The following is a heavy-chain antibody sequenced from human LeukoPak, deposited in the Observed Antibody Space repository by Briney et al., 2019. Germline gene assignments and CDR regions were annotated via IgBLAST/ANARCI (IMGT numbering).Heavy chain of an antibody. CDR1: GFTFSSYA. J-gene: IGHJ4*02. Sequence: PGGSLRLSCAASGFTFSSYAMHWVRQAPGEGLEGVAVISYDGSNKYYADSVKGRFTISRDNSKNTLYLQMNSLRAEDTAVYYCARASDSGYQPPEHVYYFDYWGQGTLVTVSS. V-gene: IGHV3-30*04. D-gene: IGHD3-22*01. CDR3: ARASDSGYQPPEHVYYFDY. CDR2: ISYDGSNK.